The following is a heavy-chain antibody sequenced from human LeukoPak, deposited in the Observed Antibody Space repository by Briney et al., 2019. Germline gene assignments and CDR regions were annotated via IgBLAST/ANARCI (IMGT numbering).Heavy chain of an antibody. V-gene: IGHV4-34*01. CDR3: ARDGPRGTPFDY. D-gene: IGHD3-16*01. J-gene: IGHJ4*02. CDR2: INHSRST. Sequence: SETLSLTCAVYGGSFSGYYWSWIRQPPGKGLEWIGEINHSRSTNYNPSLKSRVTISVDTSKNRFSLKLNSVTAADTAVYYCARDGPRGTPFDYWGQGTLSTVSS. CDR1: GGSFSGYY.